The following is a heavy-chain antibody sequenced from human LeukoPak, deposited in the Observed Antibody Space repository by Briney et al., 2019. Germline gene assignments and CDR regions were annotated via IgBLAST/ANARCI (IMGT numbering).Heavy chain of an antibody. V-gene: IGHV4-61*02. CDR1: GGSISSGSYY. D-gene: IGHD3-3*01. Sequence: PSETLFLTCTVSGGSISSGSYYWSWIRQPAGKGLEWIGRIYTSGSTNYNPSLKSRVTISVDTSKNQFSLKLSSVTAADTAVYYCAREATIFGVVIMDAFDIWGQGTMVTVSS. J-gene: IGHJ3*02. CDR3: AREATIFGVVIMDAFDI. CDR2: IYTSGST.